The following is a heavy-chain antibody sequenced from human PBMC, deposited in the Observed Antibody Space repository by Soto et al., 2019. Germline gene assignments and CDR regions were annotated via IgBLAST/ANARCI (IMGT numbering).Heavy chain of an antibody. CDR1: GFTFADYA. Sequence: HPGGSLRLSCAASGFTFADYAMHWVRQAPGKGLEWVSGISWNSGSIGYADSVKGRFTISRDNAKNPLYLQMNSLRAEDTALYYCAKDQILRYFGYYMDVWGKGTTVTVSS. CDR3: AKDQILRYFGYYMDV. V-gene: IGHV3-9*01. CDR2: ISWNSGSI. J-gene: IGHJ6*03. D-gene: IGHD3-9*01.